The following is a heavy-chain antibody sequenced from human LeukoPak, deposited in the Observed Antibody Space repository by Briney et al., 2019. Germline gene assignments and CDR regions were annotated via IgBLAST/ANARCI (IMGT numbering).Heavy chain of an antibody. V-gene: IGHV4-39*07. J-gene: IGHJ4*02. CDR3: AREDRSGWHPPFDS. CDR1: GGSISGRSYY. Sequence: SETLSLTCTVSGGSISGRSYYWGWICQPPGKGLEWIGSMHYSGSAYHNPALHSRVTISVDTSRNQFSLKLKFVTAADTAVYYCAREDRSGWHPPFDSWGQGTLVTVSS. CDR2: MHYSGSA. D-gene: IGHD6-19*01.